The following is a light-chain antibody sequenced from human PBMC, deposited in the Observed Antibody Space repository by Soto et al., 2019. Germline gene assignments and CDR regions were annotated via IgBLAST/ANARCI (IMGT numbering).Light chain of an antibody. Sequence: QSALTQPASVSGSPGQSITISCTGTSSDVGGYTYVSWYQQHPGKAPKLMIYEVSNRPSGVSNRFSGSKSGNTASLTISGLQAEDEADYYCSSYTSSITWVFGGGTKLTVL. J-gene: IGLJ3*02. CDR1: SSDVGGYTY. V-gene: IGLV2-14*01. CDR3: SSYTSSITWV. CDR2: EVS.